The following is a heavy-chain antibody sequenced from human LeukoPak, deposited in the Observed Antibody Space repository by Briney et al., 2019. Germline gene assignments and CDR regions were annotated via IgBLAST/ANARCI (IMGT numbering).Heavy chain of an antibody. CDR2: ISAYNGNT. V-gene: IGHV1-18*01. CDR3: ARGGYYYDSSGYYYPAHY. D-gene: IGHD3-22*01. J-gene: IGHJ4*02. CDR1: GYTFTSYG. Sequence: ASVKVSCKASGYTFTSYGISWVRQAPGQGLEWMGWISAYNGNTNYAQKLQGRVTMTTDTSTSTVYMELSSLRSEDTAVYYCARGGYYYDSSGYYYPAHYWGQGTLVTVSS.